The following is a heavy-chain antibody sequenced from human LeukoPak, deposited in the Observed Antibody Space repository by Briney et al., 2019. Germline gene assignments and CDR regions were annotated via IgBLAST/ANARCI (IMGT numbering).Heavy chain of an antibody. CDR3: TTDILDYYDTSSSRKGNS. V-gene: IGHV1-24*01. CDR1: GYTLTYLS. CDR2: AEPEDGKA. Sequence: ASVKVSFTVSGYTLTYLSMHWVRQAPGKGLEGLGGAEPEDGKAIKAQRFQGRVTITEDTSTDTDYMEMRSLRSEDTAVYYCTTDILDYYDTSSSRKGNSWGQGTLVTVSS. J-gene: IGHJ4*02. D-gene: IGHD3-22*01.